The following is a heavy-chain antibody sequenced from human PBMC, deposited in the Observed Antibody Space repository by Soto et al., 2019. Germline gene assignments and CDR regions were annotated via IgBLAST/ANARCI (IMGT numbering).Heavy chain of an antibody. V-gene: IGHV1-3*01. J-gene: IGHJ4*01. CDR2: INPASGKT. D-gene: IGHD3-10*01. CDR1: GYTFTDYS. Sequence: GASVKVSCKASGYTFTDYSLQWVRQAPGKRLEWMGWINPASGKTKYSQKFQGRVTITRDTSASTAYMELSSLTSEDTALYYCARDLWLGESFRYYFDYWAQGTLVTVSS. CDR3: ARDLWLGESFRYYFDY.